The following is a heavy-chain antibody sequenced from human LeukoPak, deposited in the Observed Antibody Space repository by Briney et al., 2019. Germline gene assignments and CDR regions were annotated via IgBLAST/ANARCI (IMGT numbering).Heavy chain of an antibody. CDR3: VRGFYGGNPLDALVI. CDR1: GFSFSDYY. D-gene: IGHD4-23*01. J-gene: IGHJ3*02. V-gene: IGHV3-11*01. CDR2: ISSSGSDI. Sequence: GGSLRLSCAASGFSFSDYYMGWIRQAPGKGLEWISYISSSGSDIYNADSVKGRFTISRDNAKNSLYLQMNSLRDEDTAVYYCVRGFYGGNPLDALVIWGQGTMVTVSS.